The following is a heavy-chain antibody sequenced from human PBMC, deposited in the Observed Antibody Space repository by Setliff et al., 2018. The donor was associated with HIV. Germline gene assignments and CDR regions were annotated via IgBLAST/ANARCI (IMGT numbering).Heavy chain of an antibody. Sequence: PSETLSLTCTVSYFSIDNGYYWGWIRQPPGKGLEWIASISHSGNTYYNPSLKSRVSISLDTSKNQFSLKLSSVTAADTAIYFCAREGGYDYGYTIFYWGQGTLVTSPQ. CDR2: ISHSGNT. CDR1: YFSIDNGYY. CDR3: AREGGYDYGYTIFY. V-gene: IGHV4-38-2*02. D-gene: IGHD5-18*01. J-gene: IGHJ4*02.